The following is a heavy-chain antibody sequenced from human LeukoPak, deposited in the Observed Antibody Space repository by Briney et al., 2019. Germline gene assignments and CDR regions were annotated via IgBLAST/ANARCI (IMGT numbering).Heavy chain of an antibody. CDR1: GFTFSTYS. CDR2: LSSTSGNM. J-gene: IGHJ3*02. V-gene: IGHV3-48*02. D-gene: IGHD1-26*01. Sequence: GGSLRLSCAASGFTFSTYSIHWVRQAPGKGLEWVSVLSSTSGNMYYADSVKGRFTISRDKAKNSLFLQMSSLRDEDTAVYYCARDAFSGSPIEALDIWGQGTMVTVSS. CDR3: ARDAFSGSPIEALDI.